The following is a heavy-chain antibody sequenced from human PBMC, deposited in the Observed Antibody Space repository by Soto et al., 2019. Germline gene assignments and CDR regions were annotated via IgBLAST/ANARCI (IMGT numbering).Heavy chain of an antibody. CDR1: GYTFTRYG. CDR2: ISAYNGNT. J-gene: IGHJ6*03. CDR3: ARYDFWRNGNYYYMDV. V-gene: IGHV1-18*01. D-gene: IGHD3-3*01. Sequence: GVSVKVSCKTSGYTFTRYGISWVRQATGQGLEWMGWISAYNGNTNYAQKLQGRVTMTTDTSTSTAYMELRSLRSDDTAVYYCARYDFWRNGNYYYMDVWGKGTTVTVSS.